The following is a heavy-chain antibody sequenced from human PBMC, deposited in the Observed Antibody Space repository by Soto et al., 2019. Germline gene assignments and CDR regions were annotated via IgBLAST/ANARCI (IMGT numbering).Heavy chain of an antibody. D-gene: IGHD4-4*01. CDR1: GGSISSYY. Sequence: SETLSLTCTVSGGSISSYYWSWIRQPPGKGLEWIGYIYYSGSTNYNPSLKSRVTISVDTSKNQFSLKLSSVTAADTAVYYCARSYGGATVTTDYYYMDVWGKGTTVTVSS. V-gene: IGHV4-59*01. CDR3: ARSYGGATVTTDYYYMDV. CDR2: IYYSGST. J-gene: IGHJ6*03.